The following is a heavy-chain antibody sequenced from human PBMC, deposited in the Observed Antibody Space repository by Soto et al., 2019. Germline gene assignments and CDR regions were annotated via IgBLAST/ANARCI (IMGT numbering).Heavy chain of an antibody. D-gene: IGHD4-17*01. CDR1: GFTFSSYA. CDR3: AKAPRGVTTPFGGY. Sequence: EVQLLESGGGLVQPGGSLRLSCAASGFTFSSYAMSWVRQAPGKGLEWVSAISGSGGSTYYADSVKGRFTISRDNSKNTLYLQRNSLRAEDTAVYCCAKAPRGVTTPFGGYWGQGTLVTVSS. J-gene: IGHJ4*02. CDR2: ISGSGGST. V-gene: IGHV3-23*01.